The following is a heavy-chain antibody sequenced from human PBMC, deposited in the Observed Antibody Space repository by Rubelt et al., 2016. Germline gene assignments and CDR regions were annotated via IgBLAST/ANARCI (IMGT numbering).Heavy chain of an antibody. J-gene: IGHJ3*01. CDR2: IYYSGST. Sequence: QLQLQESGPGLVKPSETLSLTCTVSGGSISSNSYYWGWIRQPPGKGLEWIGSIYYSGSTYYNPSLKSRVTISVDTPKNQSSLKLGAVTAADTAVYYGARVTEWPTGNALDFWGQGRMVTVSS. CDR1: GGSISSNSYY. CDR3: ARVTEWPTGNALDF. D-gene: IGHD3-3*01. V-gene: IGHV4-39*07.